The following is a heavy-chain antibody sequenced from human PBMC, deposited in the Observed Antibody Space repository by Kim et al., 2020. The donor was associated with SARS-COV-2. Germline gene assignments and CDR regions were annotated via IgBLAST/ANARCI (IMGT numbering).Heavy chain of an antibody. Sequence: GGSLRLSCAASGFTFDDYAMHWVRQAPGKGLEWVSLISEDGGSTYYADSVKGRFTISRDNSKNSLYLQMNSLRTEDTALYYCAKDSNGDKRPQLRFGEVVYYYYGMDVWGQGTTVTVSS. V-gene: IGHV3-43*02. CDR2: ISEDGGST. J-gene: IGHJ6*02. CDR3: AKDSNGDKRPQLRFGEVVYYYYGMDV. D-gene: IGHD5-12*01. CDR1: GFTFDDYA.